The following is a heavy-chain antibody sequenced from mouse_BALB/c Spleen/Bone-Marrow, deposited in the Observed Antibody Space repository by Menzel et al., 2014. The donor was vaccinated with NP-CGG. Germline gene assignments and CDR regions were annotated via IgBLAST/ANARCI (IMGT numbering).Heavy chain of an antibody. Sequence: QAQLRESGPELVKPGASVKMSCKASGYTFTDYVISWVKQRTGQGLEWIGEIYPKSVDTYYSEKFKGKATLTADKSSNTAYMQLSSLTSEDSAVYFCARSGYTNYWYFDVWGAGTTVTVSS. J-gene: IGHJ1*01. CDR3: ARSGYTNYWYFDV. CDR2: IYPKSVDT. D-gene: IGHD1-1*01. V-gene: IGHV1-81*01. CDR1: GYTFTDYV.